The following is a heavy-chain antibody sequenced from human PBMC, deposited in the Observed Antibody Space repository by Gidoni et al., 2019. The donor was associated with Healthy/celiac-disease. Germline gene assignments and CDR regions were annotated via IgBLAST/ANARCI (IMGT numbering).Heavy chain of an antibody. V-gene: IGHV4-34*01. D-gene: IGHD3-22*01. CDR2: INHSGST. CDR3: ARVQHYYDSSGYGAFDI. J-gene: IGHJ3*02. CDR1: GGSFSGYY. Sequence: QVQLQQWGAGLLQPSEPLSLTCAVYGGSFSGYYWSWIRQPPGKGLEWIGEINHSGSTNYNPSLKSRVTISVDTSKNQFSLKLSSVTAADTAVYYCARVQHYYDSSGYGAFDIWGQGTMVTVSS.